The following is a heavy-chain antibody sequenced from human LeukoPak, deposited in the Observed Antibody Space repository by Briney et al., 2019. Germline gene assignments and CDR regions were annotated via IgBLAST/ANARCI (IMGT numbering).Heavy chain of an antibody. CDR2: IIPIFGTA. V-gene: IGHV1-69*01. CDR3: ARDRPSPEYYYDSSGPTYYYMDV. D-gene: IGHD3-22*01. Sequence: GSSVKVSCKASGGTFSSYAISWVRQAPGQGLEWMGGIIPIFGTANYAQKFQGRATITADESTSTAYMELSSLRSEDTAVYYCARDRPSPEYYYDSSGPTYYYMDVWGKGTTVTVSS. J-gene: IGHJ6*03. CDR1: GGTFSSYA.